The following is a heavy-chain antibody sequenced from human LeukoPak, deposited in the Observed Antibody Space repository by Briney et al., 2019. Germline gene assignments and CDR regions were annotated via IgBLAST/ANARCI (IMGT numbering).Heavy chain of an antibody. J-gene: IGHJ4*02. D-gene: IGHD2-15*01. CDR1: GGSISSSSYY. CDR2: IYYSGST. V-gene: IGHV4-39*07. Sequence: SETLSLTCTVSGGSISSSSYYWGWIRQPPGKGLEWIGSIYYSGSTYYNPSLKSRVTISVDTSKNQFSLKLSSVTAADTAVYYCARRPIGGGFRRTQYFDYWGQGTLVTVSS. CDR3: ARRPIGGGFRRTQYFDY.